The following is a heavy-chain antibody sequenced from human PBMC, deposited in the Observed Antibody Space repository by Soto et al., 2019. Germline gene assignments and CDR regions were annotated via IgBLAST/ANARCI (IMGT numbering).Heavy chain of an antibody. CDR2: IYHSGST. CDR3: ARVPGP. CDR1: DGYIRSGGYS. V-gene: IGHV4-30-2*01. J-gene: IGHJ5*02. D-gene: IGHD7-27*01. Sequence: SETLSLTCAVSDGYIRSGGYSWSWIRQPPGKGLEWIGYIYHSGSTYYNPSLKSRVTISVDRSKNQFSLKLSSVTAADTAVYYCARVPGPWGQGTLVTVSS.